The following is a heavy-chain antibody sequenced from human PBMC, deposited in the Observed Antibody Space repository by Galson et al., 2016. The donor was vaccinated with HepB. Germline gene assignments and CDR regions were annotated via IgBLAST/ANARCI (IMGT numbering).Heavy chain of an antibody. J-gene: IGHJ4*02. Sequence: SGGTFSTYAISWVRQAPGQGLEWMGGIIPIFGTANYAQKFQGRVTITADESTSTAYMELSSLRSEDTAMYYCARLGDIVVVDWGQGTLVTVSS. CDR1: GGTFSTYA. D-gene: IGHD2-15*01. V-gene: IGHV1-69*01. CDR2: IIPIFGTA. CDR3: ARLGDIVVVD.